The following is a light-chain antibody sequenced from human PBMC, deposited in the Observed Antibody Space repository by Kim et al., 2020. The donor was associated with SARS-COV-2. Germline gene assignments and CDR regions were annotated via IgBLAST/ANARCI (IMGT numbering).Light chain of an antibody. CDR2: HHS. V-gene: IGLV3-1*01. CDR3: LAWDSSTGV. CDR1: NLGAKY. Sequence: VSPGQTASITCSGDNLGAKYTSWYQQKPGQSPVLVIYHHSSRPSGIPERFFGSKSGNTATLTISGTQAMDEADYYCLAWDSSTGVFGTGTKVTVL. J-gene: IGLJ1*01.